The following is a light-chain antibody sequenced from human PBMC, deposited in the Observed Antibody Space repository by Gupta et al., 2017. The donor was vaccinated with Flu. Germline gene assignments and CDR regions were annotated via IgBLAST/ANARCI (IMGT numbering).Light chain of an antibody. CDR3: QQYNNWPPWT. CDR2: GAS. J-gene: IGKJ1*01. V-gene: IGKV3-15*01. Sequence: PTLSVSPGERATLSCRASQSVSSNLAWYQQKPGQAPRLLIYGASTRATGIPARFSGSGSGTEFTLTISSLQSEDFAVYYCQQYNNWPPWTFGQGTKVEIK. CDR1: QSVSSN.